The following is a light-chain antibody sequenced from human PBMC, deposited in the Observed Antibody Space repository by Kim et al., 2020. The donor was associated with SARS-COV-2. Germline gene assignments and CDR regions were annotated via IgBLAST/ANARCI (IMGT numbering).Light chain of an antibody. V-gene: IGLV1-44*01. J-gene: IGLJ2*01. CDR2: SNN. CDR1: SSNIGSNT. Sequence: QSVLTQPPSASGTPGQRVTISCSGSSSNIGSNTVNWYQQVPGTAPKLLIYSNNQRPSGVPDRFSGSKSGTSASLAISGLQSEDEADYYCAAWDDSLSDPNCVFGGGTQLTVL. CDR3: AAWDDSLSDPNCV.